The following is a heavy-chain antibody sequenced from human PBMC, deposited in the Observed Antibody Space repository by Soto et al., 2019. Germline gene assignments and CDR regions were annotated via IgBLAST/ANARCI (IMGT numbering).Heavy chain of an antibody. D-gene: IGHD6-19*01. J-gene: IGHJ4*02. V-gene: IGHV3-11*01. CDR2: VSSTGRTI. CDR1: GFTFSNYY. Sequence: GGSLRFSCGASGFTFSNYYMSWIRQAPGKGLEWVSYVSSTGRTIYYADSVKGRFTVSRDNAQNSLSLKLNSLRVEDTAVYYCARSYSSGWEFDYWGQGTLVTV. CDR3: ARSYSSGWEFDY.